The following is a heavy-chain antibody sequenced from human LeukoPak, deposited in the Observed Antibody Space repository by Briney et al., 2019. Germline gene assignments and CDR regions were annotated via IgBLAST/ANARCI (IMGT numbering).Heavy chain of an antibody. CDR3: AKDHYYDFWSGYRTSPLDY. J-gene: IGHJ4*02. Sequence: GGSLRLSCAVSGFTFSSYGMRWVRQAPGKGLEWVAVISYDGSNKYYADSVKGRFTISRDNSKNTLYLQMNSLRAEDTAVYYCAKDHYYDFWSGYRTSPLDYWGQGTLVTVSS. CDR1: GFTFSSYG. CDR2: ISYDGSNK. D-gene: IGHD3-3*01. V-gene: IGHV3-30*18.